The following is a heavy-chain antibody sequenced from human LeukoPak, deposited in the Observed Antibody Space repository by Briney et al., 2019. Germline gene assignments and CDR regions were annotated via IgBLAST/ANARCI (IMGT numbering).Heavy chain of an antibody. J-gene: IGHJ4*02. CDR1: GYTFTSYG. D-gene: IGHD3-22*01. V-gene: IGHV1-18*01. Sequence: ASVKVSCKASGYTFTSYGISWVRQAPGQGLEWMGWISAYNGNTNYAQKLQGRVTMTTDTSTSTAYMELRSLRSDDTAVYYCARVNYYDSSGYQDYWGQGTLVTVSS. CDR2: ISAYNGNT. CDR3: ARVNYYDSSGYQDY.